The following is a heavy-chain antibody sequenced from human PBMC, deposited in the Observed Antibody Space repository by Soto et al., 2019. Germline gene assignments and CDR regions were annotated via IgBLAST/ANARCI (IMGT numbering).Heavy chain of an antibody. CDR1: GFTFSSYA. CDR3: AKDPSDPAITMVRGVITVADY. J-gene: IGHJ4*02. V-gene: IGHV3-23*01. Sequence: GGSLRLSCAASGFTFSSYAMSWVRQAPGKGLEWVSAISGSGGSTYYADSVKGRFTISRDNSKNTLYLQMNSLRAEDTAVYYCAKDPSDPAITMVRGVITVADYWGQGTLVTVSS. CDR2: ISGSGGST. D-gene: IGHD3-10*01.